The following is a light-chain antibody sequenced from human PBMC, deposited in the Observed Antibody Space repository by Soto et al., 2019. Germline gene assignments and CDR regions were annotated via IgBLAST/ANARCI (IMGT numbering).Light chain of an antibody. CDR2: CNN. CDR1: SSNIGSNN. J-gene: IGLJ2*01. Sequence: QSVLTQPPSASGTPGQRVTISCSGSSSNIGSNNVNWYQQLPATDPKLLIYCNNQRPSGVPDRCSGSTSGTSASLAISSLQSEEDDDYYCASCDDSLNSLVVFGGGTKLTVL. V-gene: IGLV1-44*01. CDR3: ASCDDSLNSLVV.